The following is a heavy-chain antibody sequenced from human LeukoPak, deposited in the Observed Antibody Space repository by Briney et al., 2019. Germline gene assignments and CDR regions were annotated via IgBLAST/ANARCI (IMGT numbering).Heavy chain of an antibody. J-gene: IGHJ6*03. D-gene: IGHD3-16*01. CDR1: GGTFSSYT. CDR3: ARDLGYDYYYMDV. V-gene: IGHV1-69*10. Sequence: ASVKVSCKASGGTFSSYTISWVRQAPGQGLEWMGGIIPILGIANYAQKFQGRVTITADKSTSTAYMELSSLRSEDTAVYYCARDLGYDYYYMDVWGKGTTVTVSS. CDR2: IIPILGIA.